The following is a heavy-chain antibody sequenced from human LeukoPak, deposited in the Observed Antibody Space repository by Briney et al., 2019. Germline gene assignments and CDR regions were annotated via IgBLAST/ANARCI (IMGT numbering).Heavy chain of an antibody. V-gene: IGHV3-23*01. Sequence: GGSLRLFCAASGFTFSSYALRWAPQAPGKGLELVSGISGNGGGTYYGDSVKGRFTISRDNSKNTLYLQMNSLRAEDTAVYYCAKSFGYSRSWFDYWGQGTLVTVSS. CDR3: AKSFGYSRSWFDY. CDR2: ISGNGGGT. CDR1: GFTFSSYA. D-gene: IGHD6-13*01. J-gene: IGHJ4*02.